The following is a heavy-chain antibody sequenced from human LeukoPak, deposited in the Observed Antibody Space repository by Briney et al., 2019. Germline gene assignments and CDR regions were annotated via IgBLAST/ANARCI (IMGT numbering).Heavy chain of an antibody. D-gene: IGHD3-22*01. J-gene: IGHJ4*02. CDR2: ISSTSTYI. CDR3: ARDRYYYDTSGYSGDY. V-gene: IGHV3-21*01. CDR1: GFTFSSYS. Sequence: GGSLRLSCAASGFTFSSYSMNWVRQAPGKGLEWVSSISSTSTYIYYADSVKGRFTISRDNAKNSLYLQMNSLRDEDTAVYYCARDRYYYDTSGYSGDYWGQGTLVTVSS.